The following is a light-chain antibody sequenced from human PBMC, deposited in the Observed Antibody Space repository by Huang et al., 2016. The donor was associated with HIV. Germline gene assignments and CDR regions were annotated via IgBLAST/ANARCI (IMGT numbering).Light chain of an antibody. J-gene: IGKJ1*01. V-gene: IGKV3-11*01. Sequence: EIFLTQSPATLSLSPGEGATLSCRASQSIGSYLAWYQQRPGQAPRLLIYDASIMATGIPARLSGRGSGTDVTLTISSLEPEDFAVYYCQQRNNWPPWTFGQGTKVELK. CDR1: QSIGSY. CDR2: DAS. CDR3: QQRNNWPPWT.